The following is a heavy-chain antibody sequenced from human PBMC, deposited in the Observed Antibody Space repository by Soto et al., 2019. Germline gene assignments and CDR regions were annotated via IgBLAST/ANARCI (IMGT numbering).Heavy chain of an antibody. V-gene: IGHV1-8*01. Sequence: QVQLVQSGAEVRKPGASAKVSCKASGYTFTTYDINWVRQATGQGLEWMGWMNPNSGNTVYAQKFQGRITMTRNTSINTAYMELTRLTSDDTGVYYCARYHYYYCMEVWGQGTTVTVSS. D-gene: IGHD3-22*01. CDR1: GYTFTTYD. CDR2: MNPNSGNT. J-gene: IGHJ6*02. CDR3: ARYHYYYCMEV.